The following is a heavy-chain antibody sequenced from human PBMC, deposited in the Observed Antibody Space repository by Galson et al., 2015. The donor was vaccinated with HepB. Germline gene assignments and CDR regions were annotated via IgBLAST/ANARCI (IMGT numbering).Heavy chain of an antibody. CDR2: IITSSDYT. J-gene: IGHJ4*02. V-gene: IGHV3-11*06. CDR3: ARDLRPHCGTRCYLTFDY. Sequence: LRLPCAASGFWFCDYYIAWSRQAPGEGREGCSSIITSSDYTNYADSVKGRFTISSDNAQNTLLLQMNTLRVEDTAVYYCARDLRPHCGTRCYLTFDYWGQGSLATVSS. CDR1: GFWFCDYY. D-gene: IGHD2-21*01.